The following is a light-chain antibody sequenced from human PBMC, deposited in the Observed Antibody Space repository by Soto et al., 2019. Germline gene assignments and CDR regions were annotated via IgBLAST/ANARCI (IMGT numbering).Light chain of an antibody. J-gene: IGLJ2*01. CDR3: SSYTGGNNFVI. CDR1: SSDIGAYNY. Sequence: QSALTQPASVSGSPGQSITISCTGTSSDIGAYNYVSWYQHHPGKAPKLMIYDVTHRPSGVSDRFSGSKSDNTASLTISGLQAEDEAEYYCSSYTGGNNFVIFGGGTKLTVL. V-gene: IGLV2-14*03. CDR2: DVT.